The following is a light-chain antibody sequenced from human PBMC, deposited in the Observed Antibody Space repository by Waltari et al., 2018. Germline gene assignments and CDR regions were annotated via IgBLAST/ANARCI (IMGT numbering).Light chain of an antibody. V-gene: IGKV3-15*01. CDR1: QSISSN. Sequence: DILMTQSPAALSVSPGERATFSCRASQSISSNLAWYQQKPGQAPRLLIFDASTRATGVPARCRGSGSGTEFTLTISSLQSEDSAIYYCQQYNRWPPLTFGGGTKVEIK. CDR2: DAS. J-gene: IGKJ4*01. CDR3: QQYNRWPPLT.